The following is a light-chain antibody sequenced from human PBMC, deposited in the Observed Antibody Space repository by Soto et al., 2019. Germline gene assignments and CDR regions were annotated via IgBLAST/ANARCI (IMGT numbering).Light chain of an antibody. V-gene: IGLV2-14*01. J-gene: IGLJ1*01. Sequence: QSVPAQPASLSGATGPSSSITCPGTSSGIGAYDYVSWFQQHPGKAPRLMIAEVNTRPSGVSKRFSGSKSGNTAYLTSSGLQVEDEAEYFCFSFTSTSTHVFGTGTKVTVL. CDR1: SSGIGAYDY. CDR3: FSFTSTSTHV. CDR2: EVN.